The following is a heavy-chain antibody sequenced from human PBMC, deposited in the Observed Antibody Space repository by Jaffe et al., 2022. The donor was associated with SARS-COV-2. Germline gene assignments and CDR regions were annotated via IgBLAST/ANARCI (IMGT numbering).Heavy chain of an antibody. D-gene: IGHD2-2*01. CDR1: GFTFSSYA. Sequence: EVQLLESGGGLVQPGGSLRLSCAASGFTFSSYAMSWVRQAPGKGLEWVSAISGSGGSTYYADSVKGRFTISRDNSKNTLYLQMNSLRAEDTAVYYCAKDPNPLIVVVPAAISDVWGQGTTVTVSS. V-gene: IGHV3-23*01. CDR3: AKDPNPLIVVVPAAISDV. CDR2: ISGSGGST. J-gene: IGHJ6*02.